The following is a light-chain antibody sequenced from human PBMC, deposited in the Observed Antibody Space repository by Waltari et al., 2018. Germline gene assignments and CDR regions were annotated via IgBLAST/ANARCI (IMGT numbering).Light chain of an antibody. CDR3: QQRSHWPRT. CDR1: QSVYNY. CDR2: DSS. J-gene: IGKJ3*01. V-gene: IGKV3-11*01. Sequence: EIVLTQSPATLSLSPGERATLSCRASQSVYNYLAWYQQKPGQAPRLLIYDSSNRATGIPARFSGSGSGTDFTLTISSLEPEDCAVYYCQQRSHWPRTFGPGTKVDIK.